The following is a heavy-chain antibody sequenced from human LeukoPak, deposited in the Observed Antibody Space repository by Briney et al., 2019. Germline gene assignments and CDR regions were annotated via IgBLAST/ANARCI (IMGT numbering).Heavy chain of an antibody. J-gene: IGHJ4*02. CDR2: INPNSGGT. CDR1: GYTFTGYY. D-gene: IGHD3-3*01. Sequence: ASVKVSCKASGYTFTGYYMHWVRQAPGQGLEWMGWINPNSGGTNYAQKFQGRVTMTRDTSISTAYMELSRLRSDDTAVYYCARVVGYDFWSGYSDYWGQGALVTVSS. CDR3: ARVVGYDFWSGYSDY. V-gene: IGHV1-2*02.